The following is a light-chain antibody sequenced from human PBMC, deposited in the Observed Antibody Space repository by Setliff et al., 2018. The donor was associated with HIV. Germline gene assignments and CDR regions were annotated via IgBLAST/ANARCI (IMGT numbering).Light chain of an antibody. CDR1: SSDVGAYNY. CDR3: WSYAGSSWV. V-gene: IGLV2-11*01. Sequence: QSALTQPRSVSGSPGQSVAISRTGTSSDVGAYNYVSWYQQHPGKAPKHMIYDVTNRPSGVPDRFSGSKSGNTASLTISGLQADDEADYYCWSYAGSSWVFGTGTKVTVL. J-gene: IGLJ1*01. CDR2: DVT.